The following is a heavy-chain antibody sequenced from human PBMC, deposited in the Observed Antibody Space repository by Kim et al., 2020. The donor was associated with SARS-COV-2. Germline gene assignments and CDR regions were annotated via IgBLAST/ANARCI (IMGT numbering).Heavy chain of an antibody. Sequence: SETLSLTCAVYGGSFSGYSWTWIRQPPGKGLEWIGEINHSGSTKYNPSLQSRVSISIDTSKNQFPLRLRSVTAADTAVYYCSGGRAGVVPAPVLGLGPYYEYYIRDLWGRDTTVPVPS. CDR1: GGSFSGYS. CDR2: INHSGST. D-gene: IGHD3-22*01. V-gene: IGHV4-34*01. CDR3: SGGRAGVVPAPVLGLGPYYEYYIRDL. J-gene: IGHJ6*04.